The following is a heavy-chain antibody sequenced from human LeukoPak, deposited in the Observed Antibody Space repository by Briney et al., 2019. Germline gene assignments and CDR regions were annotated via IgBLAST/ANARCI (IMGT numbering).Heavy chain of an antibody. V-gene: IGHV3-23*01. CDR2: ISERGGST. D-gene: IGHD1-26*01. CDR3: AKPSAFVGATDYYFDY. Sequence: PGGSLGLSCVVSGISLSNYAMTWVRQAPGKGLEWVSYISERGGSTTYADSVKGRFTISRDTSLNTLYLQMNNLRAEDTAVYYCAKPSAFVGATDYYFDYWGQGTLVTVSS. CDR1: GISLSNYA. J-gene: IGHJ4*02.